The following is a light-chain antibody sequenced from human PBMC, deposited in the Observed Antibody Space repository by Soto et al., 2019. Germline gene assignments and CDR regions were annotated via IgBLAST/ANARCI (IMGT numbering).Light chain of an antibody. CDR2: GAS. Sequence: EIVMTQSPATLSLSPGEGATLSCRASQSVSSKLAWYQQKPGQAPRLLIYGASTRATGIPARLSGSGSGTEFTLIISSLQSEDFATYYCQQRSNWPTFGQGTRLEIK. CDR1: QSVSSK. V-gene: IGKV3-15*01. CDR3: QQRSNWPT. J-gene: IGKJ5*01.